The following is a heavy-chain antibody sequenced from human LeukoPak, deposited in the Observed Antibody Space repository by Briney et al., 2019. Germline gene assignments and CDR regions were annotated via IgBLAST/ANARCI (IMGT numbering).Heavy chain of an antibody. V-gene: IGHV3-66*02. CDR3: ARDKSGSYSLVGDY. CDR2: IYSGDNT. CDR1: GFTVSSYY. J-gene: IGHJ4*02. Sequence: GGSLRLSCAASGFTVSSYYMSWVRQAPGKGLEWVSIIYSGDNTYYADSVKGRFTISRDNSKNTLYLQMNSLRAEDTAVYYCARDKSGSYSLVGDYWGQGTLVTVSS. D-gene: IGHD1-26*01.